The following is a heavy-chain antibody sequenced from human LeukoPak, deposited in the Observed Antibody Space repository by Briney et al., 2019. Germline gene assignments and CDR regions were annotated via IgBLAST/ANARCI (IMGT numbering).Heavy chain of an antibody. CDR3: AHGVGVRGVSYWFDS. D-gene: IGHD3-10*01. J-gene: IGHJ5*01. CDR2: IYWDDDK. Sequence: SGPTLIKPTQTLTLTCTFSGFSLSTSGVGVGWIRQPPGKALEWLALIYWDDDKRYSPSLKSRLTITEDTSKNQVVLTMTNMDPVDTATHYCAHGVGVRGVSYWFDSWGQATLGTVSS. CDR1: GFSLSTSGVG. V-gene: IGHV2-5*02.